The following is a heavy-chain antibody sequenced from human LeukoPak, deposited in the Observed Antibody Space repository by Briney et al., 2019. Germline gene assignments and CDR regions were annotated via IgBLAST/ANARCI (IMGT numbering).Heavy chain of an antibody. CDR1: GGTFSSYS. CDR2: IIPIFGTA. D-gene: IGHD3-22*01. CDR3: ATSDYYYDSSGYYRKYYYYYMDV. V-gene: IGHV1-69*01. Sequence: SVKVSCKASGGTFSSYSISWVRQAPGQGLEWMGGIIPIFGTANYAQKFQGRVTITADESTSTAYMELSSLRSEDTAVYYCATSDYYYDSSGYYRKYYYYYMDVWGKGTTVTISS. J-gene: IGHJ6*03.